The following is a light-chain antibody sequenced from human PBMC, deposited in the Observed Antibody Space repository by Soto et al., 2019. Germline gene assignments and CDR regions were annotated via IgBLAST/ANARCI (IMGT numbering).Light chain of an antibody. CDR3: QSYDSGLRGYV. Sequence: QSALAQPPSVSVAPGQRVTSSCPATTSNIGADYDVQWYRQLPGTAPKLLIHGNTNRPSGVPDRFSGSKSGTSASLAITGLQSEDEGDYYCQSYDSGLRGYVFGSGTKVTVL. CDR2: GNT. V-gene: IGLV1-40*01. J-gene: IGLJ1*01. CDR1: TSNIGADYD.